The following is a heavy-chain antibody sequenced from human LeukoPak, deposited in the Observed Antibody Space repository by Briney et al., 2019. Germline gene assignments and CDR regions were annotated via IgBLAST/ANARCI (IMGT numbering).Heavy chain of an antibody. CDR2: IYYSGST. V-gene: IGHV4-59*08. CDR1: GGSISSYY. J-gene: IGHJ4*02. Sequence: PSETLSLTCTVSGGSISSYYWSWIRQPPGKGLEWIGYIYYSGSTNYNPSLKSRVTISVDTSKNQFSLKLSSVTAADTAVYYCARQGEYSSSSLDYWGQGTLVTVSS. CDR3: ARQGEYSSSSLDY. D-gene: IGHD6-13*01.